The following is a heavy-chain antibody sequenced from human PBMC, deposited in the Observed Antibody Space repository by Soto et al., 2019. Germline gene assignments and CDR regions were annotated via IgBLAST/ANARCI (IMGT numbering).Heavy chain of an antibody. CDR2: TYYRSKWYN. V-gene: IGHV6-1*01. Sequence: PSQTLSLTCAISGDSVSSNSAAWNWIRQSPSRGLEWLGRTYYRSKWYNDYAVSVKSRITINPDTSKNQFSLQLNSVTPEDTAVYYCARVEGGEPYYDRYNWFDPWGQGTLVTVSS. D-gene: IGHD3-22*01. CDR1: GDSVSSNSAA. J-gene: IGHJ5*02. CDR3: ARVEGGEPYYDRYNWFDP.